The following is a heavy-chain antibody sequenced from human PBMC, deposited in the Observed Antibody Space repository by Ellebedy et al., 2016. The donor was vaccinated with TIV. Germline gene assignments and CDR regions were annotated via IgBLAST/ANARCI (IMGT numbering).Heavy chain of an antibody. Sequence: GESPKISXAASGFTFSTYAMIWVRQAPGKGLEWVSLISGSGDTTYYEDSVKGRFTVSRDNSKNTLYLQMNSLRDDDSAIYYCVPGAAVAGTLYFAYWGQGTLVTVSS. D-gene: IGHD6-19*01. J-gene: IGHJ4*02. V-gene: IGHV3-23*01. CDR3: VPGAAVAGTLYFAY. CDR1: GFTFSTYA. CDR2: ISGSGDTT.